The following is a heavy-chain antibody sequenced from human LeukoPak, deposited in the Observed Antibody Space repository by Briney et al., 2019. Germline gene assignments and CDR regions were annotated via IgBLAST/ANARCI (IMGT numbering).Heavy chain of an antibody. CDR2: ISGSGGST. CDR1: GFTFSSYA. J-gene: IGHJ4*02. CDR3: ANDGDYFPALDY. Sequence: GSLRLSCAASGFTFSSYAMSWVRQAPGKGLEWVSAISGSGGSTYYADSVKGRFTISRDNSKNTLYLQMNSLRAEDTAVYYCANDGDYFPALDYWGQGTLVTVSS. D-gene: IGHD4-17*01. V-gene: IGHV3-23*01.